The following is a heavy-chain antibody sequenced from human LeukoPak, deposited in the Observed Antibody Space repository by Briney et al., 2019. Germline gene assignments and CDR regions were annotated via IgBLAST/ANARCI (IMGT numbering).Heavy chain of an antibody. V-gene: IGHV4-39*01. D-gene: IGHD6-19*01. CDR3: ARGRVIAVAGPRAWFDY. Sequence: SETLSLTCTVSGASISSSSYYWGWIRQPPGKGLEWIGSIYYSGSTYYNPSLKSRVTISVDTSKNQFSLKLSSVTAADTAVYYCARGRVIAVAGPRAWFDYWGQGTLVTVSS. CDR1: GASISSSSYY. CDR2: IYYSGST. J-gene: IGHJ4*02.